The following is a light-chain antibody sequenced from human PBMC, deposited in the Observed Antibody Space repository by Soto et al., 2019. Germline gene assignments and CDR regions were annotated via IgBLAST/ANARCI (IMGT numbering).Light chain of an antibody. CDR1: QSVSSY. J-gene: IGKJ2*01. CDR2: DAS. CDR3: EQRSNWQYT. V-gene: IGKV3-11*01. Sequence: EIVLTQSPATLSLSPGERATLSCRASQSVSSYLAWYQQKPGQAPRLLIYDASNRATGIPARFSGSGSGTDFTLTISSLEPEDFAFYYCEQRSNWQYTFGQGTKLAIK.